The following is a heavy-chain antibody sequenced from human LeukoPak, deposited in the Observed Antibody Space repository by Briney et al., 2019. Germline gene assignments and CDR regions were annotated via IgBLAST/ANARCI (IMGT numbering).Heavy chain of an antibody. D-gene: IGHD6-19*01. CDR2: INHSGST. Sequence: SETLSLTCAVYGGSFSGYYWSWIRQPPGKGLEWIGEINHSGSTNYNPSLKSRVTISVDTSKNQFSLKLRSVTAADTAVYYCASPVSGSSGWYYNYWGQGTLVTVSS. V-gene: IGHV4-34*01. CDR3: ASPVSGSSGWYYNY. J-gene: IGHJ4*02. CDR1: GGSFSGYY.